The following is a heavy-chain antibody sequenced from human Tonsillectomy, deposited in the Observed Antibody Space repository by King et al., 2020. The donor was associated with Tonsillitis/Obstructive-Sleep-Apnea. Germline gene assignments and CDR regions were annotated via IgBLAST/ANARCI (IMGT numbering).Heavy chain of an antibody. CDR2: ISSGSSTI. Sequence: QLVQSGGGLIQPGGSLRLSCAASGLTFSNYSMNWVRQAPGKGLEWVSYISSGSSTIFYAESVKGRFTVSRDNAKNSLYLQMNSLRDEDTAVYYCARGKTNFDYWGQGTLVTVSS. V-gene: IGHV3-48*02. CDR3: ARGKTNFDY. CDR1: GLTFSNYS. J-gene: IGHJ4*01.